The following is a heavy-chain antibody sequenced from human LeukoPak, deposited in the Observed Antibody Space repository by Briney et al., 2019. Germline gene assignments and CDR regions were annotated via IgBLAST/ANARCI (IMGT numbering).Heavy chain of an antibody. CDR3: ARDGTGAFDY. Sequence: GGSLRLSCAASGFPFTSGFTFSDYYMSWIRQAPGKGLEWVSYISSTSAYTSCADSVKGRFTISRDNANNSLFLQINGLRAEDTAIYYCARDGTGAFDYWGQGTLVTVSS. D-gene: IGHD2-8*02. CDR2: ISSTSAYT. CDR1: GFPFTSGFTFSDYY. V-gene: IGHV3-11*06. J-gene: IGHJ4*02.